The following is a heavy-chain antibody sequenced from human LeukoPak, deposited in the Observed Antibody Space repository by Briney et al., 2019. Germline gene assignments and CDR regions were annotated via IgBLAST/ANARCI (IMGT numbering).Heavy chain of an antibody. CDR2: IYYSWST. D-gene: IGHD5-24*01. V-gene: IGHV4-39*01. J-gene: IGHJ2*01. Sequence: SETLSLTCTVSGGSISSSSYYWVWIRQPPGKGLEWIGSIYYSWSTYYNPSLKSRVTISVDTSKNQFSLKLSSVTAADTAVYYFATPDGSNFGWYFDLWGRGTLVTVSS. CDR1: GGSISSSSYY. CDR3: ATPDGSNFGWYFDL.